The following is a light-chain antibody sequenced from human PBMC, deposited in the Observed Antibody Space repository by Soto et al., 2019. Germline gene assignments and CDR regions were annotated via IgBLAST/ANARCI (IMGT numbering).Light chain of an antibody. CDR1: QSVSSN. CDR3: QQYNNWPRT. CDR2: GSS. J-gene: IGKJ2*01. Sequence: EIVMTQSPATLSVSPGESVTLSCRASQSVSSNLAWYQQRPGQAPRLLIYGSSTRATDIPARVSGSGSGTDFTLNITSLHSEDFAVYHCQQYNNWPRTFGQGTKLEIK. V-gene: IGKV3-15*01.